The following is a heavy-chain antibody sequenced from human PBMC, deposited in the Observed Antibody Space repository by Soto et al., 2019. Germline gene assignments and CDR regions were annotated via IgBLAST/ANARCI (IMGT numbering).Heavy chain of an antibody. J-gene: IGHJ4*02. V-gene: IGHV4-59*01. CDR3: ARSNYYDSSGYYYLLDY. Sequence: SETLSLTCTVSGGSMSSYYWSWIRQPPGKGLEWIGYIYYSGSTNYNPSLKSRVTISVDTSKNQFSLKLSSVTAADTAVYFCARSNYYDSSGYYYLLDYWGQGTLVTVSS. D-gene: IGHD3-22*01. CDR2: IYYSGST. CDR1: GGSMSSYY.